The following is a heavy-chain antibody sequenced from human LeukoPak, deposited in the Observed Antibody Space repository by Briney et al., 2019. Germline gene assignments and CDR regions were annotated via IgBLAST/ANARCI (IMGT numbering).Heavy chain of an antibody. V-gene: IGHV4-39*01. CDR3: ARRMEALDF. CDR2: IHFSGST. D-gene: IGHD1-1*01. J-gene: IGHJ4*02. CDR1: AGSISKIIYY. Sequence: PSETLSLTCSVSAGSISKIIYYWAWVRLPPGKGLEWIGSIHFSGSTYYNPSLKSRVTISADTSKNQFSLRLNFVTAADTAVYYCARRMEALDFWGQGALVTVSS.